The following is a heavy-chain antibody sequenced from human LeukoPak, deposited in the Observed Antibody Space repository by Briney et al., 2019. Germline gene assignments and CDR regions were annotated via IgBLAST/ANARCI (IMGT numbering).Heavy chain of an antibody. CDR2: IYYSGST. CDR1: GGSISSGGYY. Sequence: SQTLSLTCTVSGGSISSGGYYWSWIRQHPGKGLEWIGYIYYSGSTYYNPSLKSRVTISVDTSKNQFSLKLSSVTAADTAVYYCARDEAQDFDYWGQGTLVTVSS. J-gene: IGHJ4*02. V-gene: IGHV4-31*03. CDR3: ARDEAQDFDY.